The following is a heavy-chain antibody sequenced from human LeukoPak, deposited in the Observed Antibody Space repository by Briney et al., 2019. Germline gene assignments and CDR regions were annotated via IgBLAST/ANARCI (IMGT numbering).Heavy chain of an antibody. J-gene: IGHJ3*02. CDR1: GYTFTGYY. Sequence: ASVKVSCKASGYTFTGYYMHWVRQAPGQGLEWMGWVNPNSGGTNYAQKFQGRVTMTRDTSISTAYMELSRLRSDDTAVYCCAASQSYCGGDCYSGDAFDIWGQGTMVTVSS. CDR2: VNPNSGGT. V-gene: IGHV1-2*02. CDR3: AASQSYCGGDCYSGDAFDI. D-gene: IGHD2-21*01.